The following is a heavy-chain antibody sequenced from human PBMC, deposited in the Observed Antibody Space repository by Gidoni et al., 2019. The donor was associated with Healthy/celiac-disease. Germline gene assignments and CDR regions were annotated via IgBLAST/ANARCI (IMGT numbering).Heavy chain of an antibody. CDR3: ARDSRAEDSSGYYNWFDP. J-gene: IGHJ5*02. CDR1: GGTFSSYA. V-gene: IGHV1-69*01. Sequence: QVQLVQSGAEVKKPGSSVKVSCKASGGTFSSYAISWVRQAPGQGLEWMGGIIPIFGTANYAQKFQGRVTITADESTSTAYMELSSLRSEDTAVYYCARDSRAEDSSGYYNWFDPWGQGTLVTVSS. CDR2: IIPIFGTA. D-gene: IGHD3-22*01.